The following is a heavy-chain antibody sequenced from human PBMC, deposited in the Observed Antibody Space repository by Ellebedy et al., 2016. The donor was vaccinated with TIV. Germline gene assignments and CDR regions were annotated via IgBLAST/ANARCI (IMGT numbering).Heavy chain of an antibody. J-gene: IGHJ4*02. Sequence: AASVKVSCKASGYTFTTYGINWVRQAPGQGLEWMGWTSAYNGNTENAQKFQGRVTMTTDTSTSTAYMELRSLMSDDTAVHFWARGNWGEVGDYWGQGTLVTVSS. CDR1: GYTFTTYG. CDR3: ARGNWGEVGDY. CDR2: TSAYNGNT. D-gene: IGHD7-27*01. V-gene: IGHV1-18*04.